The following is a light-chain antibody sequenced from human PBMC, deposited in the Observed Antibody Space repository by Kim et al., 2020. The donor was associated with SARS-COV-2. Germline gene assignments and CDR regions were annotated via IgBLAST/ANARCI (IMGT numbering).Light chain of an antibody. CDR1: RKITKC. CDR2: HVS. V-gene: IGKV1-5*03. CDR3: RQYTDYFYT. Sequence: ASVAGGVIITCRAGRKITKCLAWYQQKPGKDPELLLCHVSIINTGVPSRFIGGGSGTEFTLTINSLQPDDFATYDCRQYTDYFYTFGQGTKLEI. J-gene: IGKJ2*01.